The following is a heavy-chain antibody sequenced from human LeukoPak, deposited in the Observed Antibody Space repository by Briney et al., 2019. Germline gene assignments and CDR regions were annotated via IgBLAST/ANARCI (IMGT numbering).Heavy chain of an antibody. CDR2: INPSGGST. J-gene: IGHJ4*02. V-gene: IGHV1-46*01. CDR3: ARRGITVTRGFPLVY. CDR1: GYTFTSYY. Sequence: ASVKVSCKASGYTFTSYYMHWVRQAPGQGLEWMGIINPSGGSTSYAQKFQGRVTMTRDTSTSTVYMELSSLRSEDTAVYYCARRGITVTRGFPLVYWGQGTLVTVSS. D-gene: IGHD4-17*01.